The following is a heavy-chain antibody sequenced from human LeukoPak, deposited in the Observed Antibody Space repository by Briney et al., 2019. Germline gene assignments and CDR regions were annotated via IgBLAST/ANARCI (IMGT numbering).Heavy chain of an antibody. Sequence: GSLRLSCAASGFTFSDYYMDWVRQAPGKGLEWVGRIRNKANSYTTEYAASAKGRFTISRDDSKNSLYLQMNSLKTEDTAVYYCTRVANGIDYWGQGTLVTVSS. J-gene: IGHJ4*02. CDR3: TRVANGIDY. CDR1: GFTFSDYY. V-gene: IGHV3-72*01. CDR2: IRNKANSYTT.